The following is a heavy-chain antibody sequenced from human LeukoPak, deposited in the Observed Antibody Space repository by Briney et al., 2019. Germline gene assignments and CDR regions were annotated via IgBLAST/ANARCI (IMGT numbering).Heavy chain of an antibody. CDR2: ISGSGGST. CDR1: GFTFSSYA. Sequence: GGPLRLSCAASGFTFSSYAMSWVRQAPGKGLEWVSAISGSGGSTYYADSVKGRFTISRDNSKNTLYLQMNSLRAKDTAVYYCAKDQRGYYGSGSSYWGQGTLVTVSS. V-gene: IGHV3-23*01. CDR3: AKDQRGYYGSGSSY. D-gene: IGHD3-10*01. J-gene: IGHJ4*02.